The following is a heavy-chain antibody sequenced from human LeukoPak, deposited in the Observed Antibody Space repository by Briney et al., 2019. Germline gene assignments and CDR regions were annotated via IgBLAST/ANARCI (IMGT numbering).Heavy chain of an antibody. Sequence: PGGSLRLSCAASGFTFSSYGMHWVRQAPGKGLEWVAVISYDGSNKYYADSVKGRFTISRDNSKNTLYLQMNSLRAEDTAVYYCAKGPYGDYLSGMDVWGQGTTVTVSS. CDR2: ISYDGSNK. V-gene: IGHV3-30*18. J-gene: IGHJ6*02. CDR1: GFTFSSYG. CDR3: AKGPYGDYLSGMDV. D-gene: IGHD4-17*01.